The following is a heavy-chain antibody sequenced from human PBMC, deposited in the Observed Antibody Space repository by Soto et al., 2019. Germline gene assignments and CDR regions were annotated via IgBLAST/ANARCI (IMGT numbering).Heavy chain of an antibody. J-gene: IGHJ6*02. CDR3: ARDTYSRSSRVFYYYGMDV. CDR2: IIPIFGTA. CDR1: GGTFSSYA. D-gene: IGHD6-6*01. Sequence: SVKVSCKASGGTFSSYAISWVRQAPGQGLERMGGIIPIFGTANYAQKFQGRVTITADESTSTAYMELSSLRSEDTAVYYCARDTYSRSSRVFYYYGMDVWGQGTTVTVSS. V-gene: IGHV1-69*13.